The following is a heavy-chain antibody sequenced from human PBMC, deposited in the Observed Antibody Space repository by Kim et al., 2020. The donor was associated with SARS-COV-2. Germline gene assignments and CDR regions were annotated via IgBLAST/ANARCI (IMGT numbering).Heavy chain of an antibody. CDR1: GFTFDDYA. V-gene: IGHV3-9*01. J-gene: IGHJ6*01. CDR2: ISWNSGSI. D-gene: IGHD3-9*01. CDR3: AKADYYDILTGYESYYY. Sequence: GGSLRLSCSASGFTFDDYAMHWVRQAPGKGLEWVSGISWNSGSIGYADSVKGRFTISRDNAKNSLYLQMNSLRAEDTALYYCAKADYYDILTGYESYYY.